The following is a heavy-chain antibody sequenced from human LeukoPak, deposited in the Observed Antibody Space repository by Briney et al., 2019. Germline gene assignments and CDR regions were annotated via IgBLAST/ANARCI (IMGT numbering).Heavy chain of an antibody. J-gene: IGHJ6*02. V-gene: IGHV1-69*04. CDR1: GGTFSSYA. CDR3: ASTIYYYDSSGYYAHNPYYYYGMDV. Sequence: KISCKASGGTFSSYAISWVRQAPGQGLEWMGRIIPILGIANYAQKFQGRVTITADKSTSTAYMELSSLRSEDTAVYYCASTIYYYDSSGYYAHNPYYYYGMDVWGQGTTVTVSS. D-gene: IGHD3-22*01. CDR2: IIPILGIA.